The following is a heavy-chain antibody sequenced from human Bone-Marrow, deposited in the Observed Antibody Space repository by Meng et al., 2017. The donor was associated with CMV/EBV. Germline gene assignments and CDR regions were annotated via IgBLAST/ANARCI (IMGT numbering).Heavy chain of an antibody. D-gene: IGHD3-3*02. J-gene: IGHJ6*02. Sequence: GGSLRLSCAASGSTFSSYSMNWVRQAPGKGLEWVSSISSSSYIYYADSVKGRFTISRDNAKNSLYLQMNSLRAEDTAVYYCARKRWNAGSITYYQYAMEVWGQRTMVAASS. CDR1: GSTFSSYS. CDR3: ARKRWNAGSITYYQYAMEV. V-gene: IGHV3-21*01. CDR2: ISSSSYI.